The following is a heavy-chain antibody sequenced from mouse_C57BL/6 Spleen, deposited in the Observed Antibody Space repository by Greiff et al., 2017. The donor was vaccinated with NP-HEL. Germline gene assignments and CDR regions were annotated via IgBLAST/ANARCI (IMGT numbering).Heavy chain of an antibody. CDR1: GFTFSDSG. CDR3: ARPYYGYDWYFDV. CDR2: ISRGSGTI. Sequence: EVLLVESGGGLVKPGGSLKLSCAASGFTFSDSGMHWVRQAPEKGLEWVAYISRGSGTIYYADTVKGRVTISRDNAKNTLFLQMTSLRSEDTAMYYCARPYYGYDWYFDVWGTGTTVTVSS. D-gene: IGHD2-9*01. J-gene: IGHJ1*03. V-gene: IGHV5-17*01.